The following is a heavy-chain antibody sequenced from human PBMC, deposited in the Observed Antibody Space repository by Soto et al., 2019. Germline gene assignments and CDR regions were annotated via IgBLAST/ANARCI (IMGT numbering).Heavy chain of an antibody. CDR2: INPNSGGT. CDR3: AREPVVPAAPYYYYGMDV. V-gene: IGHV1-2*04. Sequence: ASVKVSCKASGYTFTGYYMHWVRQAPGQGLEWMGWINPNSGGTNYAQKFQGWVTMTRDTSISTAYMELSRLRSDDTAVYYCAREPVVPAAPYYYYGMDVWGQGTTVTVSS. CDR1: GYTFTGYY. D-gene: IGHD2-2*01. J-gene: IGHJ6*02.